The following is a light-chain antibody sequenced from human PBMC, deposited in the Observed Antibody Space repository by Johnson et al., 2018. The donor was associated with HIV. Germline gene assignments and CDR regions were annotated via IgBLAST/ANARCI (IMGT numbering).Light chain of an antibody. CDR1: SSNIGNNY. CDR2: DNN. Sequence: QSVLTQPPSVSAAPGQKVTISCSGSSSNIGNNYVSWYKQLPGTAPKLLIYDNNKRPSGIPDRFSGSKSGTSATLGITGLQTGDEGDYYCGTWDSSLSAYVFGTGTKVTVL. J-gene: IGLJ1*01. CDR3: GTWDSSLSAYV. V-gene: IGLV1-51*01.